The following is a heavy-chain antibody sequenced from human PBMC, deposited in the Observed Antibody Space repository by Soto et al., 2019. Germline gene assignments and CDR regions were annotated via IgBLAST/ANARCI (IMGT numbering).Heavy chain of an antibody. V-gene: IGHV3-33*01. CDR2: IWYDGSNK. J-gene: IGHJ4*02. Sequence: GGSLRLSCAASGFTLSSYGMHWVRQAPGKGLEWVAVIWYDGSNKYYADSVKGRFTISRDNSKNTLYLQMNSLRAEDTAVYYCARYTIAAAGPTYFDYRGQGTLVTVSS. D-gene: IGHD6-13*01. CDR1: GFTLSSYG. CDR3: ARYTIAAAGPTYFDY.